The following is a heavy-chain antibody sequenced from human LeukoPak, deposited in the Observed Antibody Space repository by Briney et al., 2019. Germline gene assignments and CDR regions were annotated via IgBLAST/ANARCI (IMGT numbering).Heavy chain of an antibody. CDR2: ISGSGSGGST. CDR1: GFTFSSSA. Sequence: GGSLRLSCAASGFTFSSSAMSWVRQAPGKGLEWVSSISGSGSGGSTYYADSVKGRFTISRDNSKNTLYLQMNSLRAEDTAVYYCARSGYNRFDYWGQGTLVTVSS. D-gene: IGHD5-24*01. J-gene: IGHJ4*02. CDR3: ARSGYNRFDY. V-gene: IGHV3-23*01.